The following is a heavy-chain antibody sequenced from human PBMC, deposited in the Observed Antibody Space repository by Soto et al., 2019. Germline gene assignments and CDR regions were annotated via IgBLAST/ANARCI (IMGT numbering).Heavy chain of an antibody. J-gene: IGHJ4*02. CDR3: ARVYGSGSY. CDR1: GFTFSSYA. Sequence: QVQLVESGGGVVQPGRSLRLSCAASGFTFSSYAMHWVRQAPGKGLEWVAVISYDGSNKYYADSVKGRFTISRDNSKNTLYLQMNSLRAEDTAVYYCARVYGSGSYWGQGTLVTVSS. CDR2: ISYDGSNK. V-gene: IGHV3-30-3*01. D-gene: IGHD6-19*01.